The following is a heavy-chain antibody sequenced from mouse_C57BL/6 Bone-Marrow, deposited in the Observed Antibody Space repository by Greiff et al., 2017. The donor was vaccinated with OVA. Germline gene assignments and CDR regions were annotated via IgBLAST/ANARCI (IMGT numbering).Heavy chain of an antibody. Sequence: QVQLQQPGAELVMPGASVKLSCKASGYTFTSYWMHWVKQRPGQGLEWIGEIDPSDSYTNYNQKFKGKSTLTVDKSSSTAYMQLSSLTSEDSAVYYWARRGGSWFAYWGQGTLVTVSA. CDR1: GYTFTSYW. J-gene: IGHJ3*01. CDR3: ARRGGSWFAY. V-gene: IGHV1-69*01. CDR2: IDPSDSYT.